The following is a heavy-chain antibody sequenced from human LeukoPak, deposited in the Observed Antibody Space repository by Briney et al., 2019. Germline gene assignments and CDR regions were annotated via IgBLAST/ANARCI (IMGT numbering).Heavy chain of an antibody. D-gene: IGHD2-2*01. CDR2: ISSSSSYI. CDR3: AGDCSSTRYNWFDP. CDR1: GFTFSSYS. J-gene: IGHJ5*02. V-gene: IGHV3-21*01. Sequence: PGGSLRLSCAASGFTFSSYSMNWVRQAPGKGLEWVSSISSSSSYIYYADSVKGRFTISRDNAKNSLYLQMNSLRAEDTAVYYCAGDCSSTRYNWFDPWGQGTLVTVSS.